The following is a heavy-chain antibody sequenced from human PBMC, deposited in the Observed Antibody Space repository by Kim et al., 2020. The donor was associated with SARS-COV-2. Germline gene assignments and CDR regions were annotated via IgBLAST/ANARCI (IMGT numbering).Heavy chain of an antibody. D-gene: IGHD6-25*01. CDR2: INHDGRT. J-gene: IGHJ4*02. CDR1: GGSFSGYY. CDR3: ARRPAAFDW. V-gene: IGHV4-34*01. Sequence: SETLSLTCTVYGGSFSGYYWSWVRQSPGKGLEWIGEINHDGRTNHNPSLKSRVTILVDTSKNQFSLKLSSVTAADTGVYYCARRPAAFDWWGQGTPVTVSS.